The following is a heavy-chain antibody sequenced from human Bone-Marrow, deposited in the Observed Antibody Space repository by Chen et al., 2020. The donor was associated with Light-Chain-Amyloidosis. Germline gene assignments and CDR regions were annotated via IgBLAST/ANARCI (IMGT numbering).Heavy chain of an antibody. CDR1: GYSISSGSY. J-gene: IGHJ3*02. V-gene: IGHV4-38-2*02. CDR3: ARELNWGWTFGAFDI. Sequence: QVQLQESGPGLVKPSETLSLTCAVSGYSISSGSYWGWIRQPPGKGLEWIGSIYHSGSTYYNPSLKSRVTISVDTSKNQFSLKLSSVTAADTAVYYCARELNWGWTFGAFDIWGQGTMVTVSS. D-gene: IGHD7-27*01. CDR2: IYHSGST.